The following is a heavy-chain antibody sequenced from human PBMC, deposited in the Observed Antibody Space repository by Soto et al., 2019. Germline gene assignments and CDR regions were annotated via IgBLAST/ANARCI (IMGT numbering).Heavy chain of an antibody. J-gene: IGHJ5*02. CDR1: GYTFTSYA. CDR3: ARDPLYCSSTSCSPSYNWLDP. D-gene: IGHD2-2*01. Sequence: ASVKVSCKASGYTFTSYAMHWVRQAPGQRLQWMGWINAGNGDTKYSQKFQGRVTITRDTPASTAYMELSSLTSEDTAVYYCARDPLYCSSTSCSPSYNWLDPWGQGTLVTVSS. CDR2: INAGNGDT. V-gene: IGHV1-3*01.